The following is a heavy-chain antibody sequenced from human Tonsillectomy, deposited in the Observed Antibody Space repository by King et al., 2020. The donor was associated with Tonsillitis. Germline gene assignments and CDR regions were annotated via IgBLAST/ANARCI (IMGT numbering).Heavy chain of an antibody. V-gene: IGHV1-18*01. CDR1: GYTFTSYS. CDR2: IIAFNGNT. D-gene: IGHD3-10*01. Sequence: QLVQSGAEVKRPGASVKVSCKASGYTFTSYSITWVRQAPGQGLEWMGWIIAFNGNTNYAQTLQGRVTSTTDTSTSTAYMALRSLRSDDTAVYYCARVPLWFGDYWGQGTLVTVSS. J-gene: IGHJ4*02. CDR3: ARVPLWFGDY.